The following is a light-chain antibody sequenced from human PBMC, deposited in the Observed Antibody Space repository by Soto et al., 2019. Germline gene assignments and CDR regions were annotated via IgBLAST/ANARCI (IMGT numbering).Light chain of an antibody. J-gene: IGLJ1*01. Sequence: QSVLTQPASVSGYPGQAITISCTGSSRDIGTSNLVSWYQQYPGKAPKLIIYEVTKRPSGISYRFSGSKSGNTASLTISGLQPEDEATYYCYSFTRTSPSLFVFRTGTKVPVL. CDR3: YSFTRTSPSLFV. CDR1: SRDIGTSNL. V-gene: IGLV2-23*02. CDR2: EVT.